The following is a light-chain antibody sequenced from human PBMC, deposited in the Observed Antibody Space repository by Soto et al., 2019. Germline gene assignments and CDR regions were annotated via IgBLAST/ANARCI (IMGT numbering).Light chain of an antibody. J-gene: IGKJ5*01. Sequence: EIVMTQSPASLSVPPGERATLSGRASQSVISNFAWYLQKPGQAPRLLIYGASARATGIPARFSGSGSGTEFTLTISSLQSEDFAVYYCQQYNNWPPINFGQGTQLEIK. CDR3: QQYNNWPPIN. CDR2: GAS. CDR1: QSVISN. V-gene: IGKV3-15*01.